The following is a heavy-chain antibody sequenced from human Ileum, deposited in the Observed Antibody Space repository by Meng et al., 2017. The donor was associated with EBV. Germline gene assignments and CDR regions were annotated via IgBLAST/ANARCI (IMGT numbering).Heavy chain of an antibody. CDR3: AREVAAAGGFDY. V-gene: IGHV4-4*02. D-gene: IGHD6-13*01. Sequence: VLVPLLSNPSVPPPLTGVWSGGSVSSSNWWSWVRQPPGKVLEWIGEIYHSGSTNYNPSLKSRVTISVDKSKNQFSLKLSSVTAADTAVYYCAREVAAAGGFDYWGQGTLVTVSS. CDR1: GGSVSSSNW. CDR2: IYHSGST. J-gene: IGHJ4*02.